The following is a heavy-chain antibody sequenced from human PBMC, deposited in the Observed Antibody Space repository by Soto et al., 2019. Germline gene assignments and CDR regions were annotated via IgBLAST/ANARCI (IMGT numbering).Heavy chain of an antibody. CDR2: ISRYGDFT. V-gene: IGHV3-23*01. D-gene: IGHD3-22*01. CDR3: AKDRYLDHDSRGYLFDN. Sequence: EVQLLESGGDLIPPGGSLRLSCAASGFTFNIYAMTWVRQAPGKGLEWVSAISRYGDFTYYADSVEGRFTISRDNSKNPLYLQMNSLRAEDTAVYYCAKDRYLDHDSRGYLFDNWGQGTLVTVSS. CDR1: GFTFNIYA. J-gene: IGHJ4*02.